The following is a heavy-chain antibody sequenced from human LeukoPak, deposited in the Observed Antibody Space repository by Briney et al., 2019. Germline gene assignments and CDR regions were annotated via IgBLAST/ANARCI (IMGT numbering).Heavy chain of an antibody. V-gene: IGHV3-23*01. CDR2: ISNSGGST. CDR3: AKPAISSRGWYYDY. J-gene: IGHJ4*02. D-gene: IGHD6-19*01. Sequence: GGSLRLSCAASGLTFSSYGMSWVRQAPGKGLEWVSAISNSGGSTYYADSVKGRFTISRDNSKNTLYLQMNSLRAEDTAVYYCAKPAISSRGWYYDYWGQGTLVTVSS. CDR1: GLTFSSYG.